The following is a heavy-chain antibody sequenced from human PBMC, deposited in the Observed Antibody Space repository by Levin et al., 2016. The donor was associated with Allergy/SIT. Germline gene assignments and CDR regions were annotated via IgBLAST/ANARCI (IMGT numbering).Heavy chain of an antibody. CDR2: ISAYNGNT. J-gene: IGHJ6*02. CDR1: GYTFTSYG. V-gene: IGHV1-18*01. CDR3: ARAVPAAMRQYYYYGMDV. D-gene: IGHD2-2*01. Sequence: ASVKVSCKASGYTFTSYGISWVRQAPGQGLEWMGWISAYNGNTNYAQKLQGRVTMTTDTSTSTAYMELRSLRSDDTAVYYCARAVPAAMRQYYYYGMDVWGQGTTVTVSS.